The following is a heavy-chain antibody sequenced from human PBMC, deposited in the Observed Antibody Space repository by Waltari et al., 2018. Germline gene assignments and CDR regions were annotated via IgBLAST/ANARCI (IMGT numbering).Heavy chain of an antibody. CDR2: ISYDGSNK. CDR3: ARDWARMDV. Sequence: QVQLVESGGGVVQPGRSLRLSCAASGFTFGSSAMPWVRQAPGKGLEWVAVISYDGSNKYYADSVKGRFTISRDNSKNTLYLQMNSLRAEDTAVYYCARDWARMDVWGQGTTVTVSS. V-gene: IGHV3-30-3*01. CDR1: GFTFGSSA. J-gene: IGHJ6*02. D-gene: IGHD3-16*01.